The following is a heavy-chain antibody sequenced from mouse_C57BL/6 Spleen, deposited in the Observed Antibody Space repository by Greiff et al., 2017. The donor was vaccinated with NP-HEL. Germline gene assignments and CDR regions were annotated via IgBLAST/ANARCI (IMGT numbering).Heavy chain of an antibody. CDR1: GFTFSDYY. J-gene: IGHJ4*01. Sequence: EVKLMESGGGLVQPGGSLKLSCAASGFTFSDYYMYWVRQTPEKRLEWVAYISNGGGSTYYLDTVKGRFTISRDNAKNTLYLQMSRLKSEDTAMYYCARHLDYWGQGTSVTVSS. V-gene: IGHV5-12*01. CDR2: ISNGGGST. CDR3: ARHLDY.